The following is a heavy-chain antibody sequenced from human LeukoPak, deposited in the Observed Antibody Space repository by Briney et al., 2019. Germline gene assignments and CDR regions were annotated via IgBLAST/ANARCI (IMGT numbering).Heavy chain of an antibody. V-gene: IGHV4-61*01. J-gene: IGHJ5*02. Sequence: PSETLSLTCTVSGGSVSSGSYYWSWIRQPPGKGLEWIGYIYYSGSTNYNPSLKSRVTISVDTSKDQFSLKLSSVTAADTAVYYCALVRLPGWFDPWGQGTLVTVSS. CDR3: ALVRLPGWFDP. CDR2: IYYSGST. D-gene: IGHD3-10*01. CDR1: GGSVSSGSYY.